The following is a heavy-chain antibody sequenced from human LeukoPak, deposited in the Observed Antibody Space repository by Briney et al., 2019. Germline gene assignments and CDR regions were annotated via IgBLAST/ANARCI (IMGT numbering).Heavy chain of an antibody. J-gene: IGHJ3*02. CDR2: IYYSGST. CDR1: GGSMINSHY. CDR3: ARNMTAVSRLDVFDI. Sequence: SETLSLTCTVSGGSMINSHYWDWIRQSPGNGLEWIGSIYYSGSTYYNPSLKSRVTISVDTSKSQFSLELRSMTAADTAIYYCARNMTAVSRLDVFDIWGPGTMVTVSS. D-gene: IGHD4-17*01. V-gene: IGHV4-39*01.